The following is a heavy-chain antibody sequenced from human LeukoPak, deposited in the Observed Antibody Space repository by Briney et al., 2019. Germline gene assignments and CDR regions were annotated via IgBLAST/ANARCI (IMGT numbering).Heavy chain of an antibody. V-gene: IGHV3-30*02. CDR1: GFTFSSYG. J-gene: IGHJ6*03. CDR3: ARERYSGYEDGELYYYYYYMDV. CDR2: IRYDGSNK. Sequence: GGSLRLSCAASGFTFSSYGMHWVRQAPGKGLEWVAFIRYDGSNKYYADSVKGRFTISRDNSKNTLYLQMNSLRAEDTAVYYCARERYSGYEDGELYYYYYYMDVWGKGTTVTVSS. D-gene: IGHD5-12*01.